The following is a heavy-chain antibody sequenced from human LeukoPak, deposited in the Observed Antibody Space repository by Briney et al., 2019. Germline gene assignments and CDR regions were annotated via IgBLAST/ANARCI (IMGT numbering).Heavy chain of an antibody. J-gene: IGHJ5*02. D-gene: IGHD3-9*01. Sequence: ASVKVSSKASGYTFTSYGISWVRQAPGHGLEWMGWVTAYNGDTNYAQKFQGRVTMSADTSTSTAYMELRSLRFDDTAIYYCAKDWHILTGRNCFDPWGQGTLVTVSS. V-gene: IGHV1-18*01. CDR1: GYTFTSYG. CDR2: VTAYNGDT. CDR3: AKDWHILTGRNCFDP.